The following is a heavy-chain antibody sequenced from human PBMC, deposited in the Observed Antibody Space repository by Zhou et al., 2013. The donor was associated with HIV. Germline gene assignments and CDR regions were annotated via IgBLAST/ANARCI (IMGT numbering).Heavy chain of an antibody. V-gene: IGHV1-69*04. CDR3: AIRWGNQQLVQAEYFQH. CDR2: IIPILGIA. J-gene: IGHJ1*01. Sequence: QVQLVQSGAEVKKPGSSVKVSCKASGGTFSSYAISWVRQAPGQGLEWMGRIIPILGIANYAQKFQGRVTITADKSTSTAYMELSSLRSEDTAVYYCAIRWGNQQLVQAEYFQHWGQGTLVTVSS. D-gene: IGHD6-13*01. CDR1: GGTFSSYA.